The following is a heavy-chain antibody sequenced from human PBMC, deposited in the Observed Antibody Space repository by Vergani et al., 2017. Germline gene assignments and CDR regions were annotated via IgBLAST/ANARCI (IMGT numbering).Heavy chain of an antibody. J-gene: IGHJ6*02. CDR2: IRSKAYGGTT. Sequence: EVQLVESGGGLVQPGRSLRLSCTASGFTFGDYAMSWFRQAPGKGLEWVGFIRSKAYGGTTEYAASVKARFTISRDDSKSIAYLPMNSLKTEDTAVYYCTRDYVTXGEHIVVVTAPTVYYYYYYGMDVWGQGTTVTVSS. CDR1: GFTFGDYA. D-gene: IGHD2-21*02. CDR3: TRDYVTXGEHIVVVTAPTVYYYYYYGMDV. V-gene: IGHV3-49*03.